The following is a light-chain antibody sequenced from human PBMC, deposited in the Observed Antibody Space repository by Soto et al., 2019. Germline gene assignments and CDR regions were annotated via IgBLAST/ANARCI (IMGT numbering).Light chain of an antibody. CDR1: QSVSSSY. V-gene: IGKV3-20*01. Sequence: EIVLTQSPGTLALSPGERATLSCRASQSVSSSYLAWYQQKRGQAPSLLMYGASRRATGIPERFSGSGSGTDFTLTISRLEPEDFAVYFCQQYSDLPMTFGQGTRLEIK. CDR2: GAS. CDR3: QQYSDLPMT. J-gene: IGKJ5*01.